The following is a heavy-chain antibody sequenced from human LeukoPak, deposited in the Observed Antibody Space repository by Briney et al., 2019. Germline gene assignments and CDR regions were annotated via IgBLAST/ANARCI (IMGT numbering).Heavy chain of an antibody. CDR1: GFTFSNYW. Sequence: GGSLRLSCAASGFTFSNYWMHWIRQAPGKGLVWVSRITSDGSSTTYADSVKGRFSISRDNAKNTLYLQMNSLRVEDTAVYYCARGRPHGNDYWGQGTLVTVSS. J-gene: IGHJ4*02. CDR2: ITSDGSST. D-gene: IGHD4-23*01. V-gene: IGHV3-74*01. CDR3: ARGRPHGNDY.